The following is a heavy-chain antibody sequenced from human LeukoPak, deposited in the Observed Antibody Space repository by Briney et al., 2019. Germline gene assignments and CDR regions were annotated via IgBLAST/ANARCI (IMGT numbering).Heavy chain of an antibody. Sequence: GGSLRLSCAASGFTFISYGMHWVRQAPGKGLEWVSRINSDGSSTSYADSVKGRFTISRDSSKNTLYLQMNSLRVEDTAVYYCAKYCPKVEPPDYMDVWGKGTTVTVS. D-gene: IGHD1-26*01. CDR3: AKYCPKVEPPDYMDV. V-gene: IGHV3-NL1*01. CDR2: INSDGSST. J-gene: IGHJ6*03. CDR1: GFTFISYG.